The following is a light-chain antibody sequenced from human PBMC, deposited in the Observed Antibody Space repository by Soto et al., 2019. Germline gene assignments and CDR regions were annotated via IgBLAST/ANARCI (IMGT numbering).Light chain of an antibody. CDR2: GNS. CDR3: QYYDSILSAVV. J-gene: IGLJ2*01. CDR1: SSNIGAGYD. Sequence: QSVLTQPPSVSGAPGQRVTISCTGSSSNIGAGYDVHWYQQLPGTAPKLLIYGNSNRPSGVPDRFSGSKSGTSASLAITGLQAEDGADYYCQYYDSILSAVVFGGGTQLTVL. V-gene: IGLV1-40*01.